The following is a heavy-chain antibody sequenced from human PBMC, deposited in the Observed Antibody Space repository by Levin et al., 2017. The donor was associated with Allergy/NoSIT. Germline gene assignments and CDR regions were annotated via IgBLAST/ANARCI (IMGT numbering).Heavy chain of an antibody. CDR2: IRSKANSYAT. J-gene: IGHJ4*02. CDR1: GFTFSGSA. V-gene: IGHV3-73*01. CDR3: TRNSGYYDVPDY. D-gene: IGHD3-22*01. Sequence: KVSCAASGFTFSGSAMHWVRQASGKGLEWVGRIRSKANSYATAYAASVKGRFTISRDDSKNTAYLQMNSLKTEDTAVYYCTRNSGYYDVPDYWGQGTLVTVSS.